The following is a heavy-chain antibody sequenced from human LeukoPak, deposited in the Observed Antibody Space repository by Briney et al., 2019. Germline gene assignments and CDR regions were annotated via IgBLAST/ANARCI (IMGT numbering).Heavy chain of an antibody. D-gene: IGHD6-6*01. CDR2: IYTSGST. CDR3: ARTIFFSSSAPYFDY. V-gene: IGHV4-61*02. CDR1: GGSISSGNYY. Sequence: PSQTLSLTCAVSGGSISSGNYYWSWIRQPAGKGLEWIGRIYTSGSTNYNPSLKSRVTISVDTSKNQFSLKLSSVTAADTAVYYCARTIFFSSSAPYFDYWGQGTLVTVSS. J-gene: IGHJ4*02.